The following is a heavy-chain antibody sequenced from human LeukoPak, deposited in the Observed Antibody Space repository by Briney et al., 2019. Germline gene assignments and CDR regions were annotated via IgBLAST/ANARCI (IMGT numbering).Heavy chain of an antibody. D-gene: IGHD5-12*01. V-gene: IGHV3-9*03. CDR3: ANDMGRMVATWDFDY. Sequence: GGSLRLSCAASGFTFDDYAMHWVRQAAGKGLEWVSGISWNSGSIGYADSVKGRFTISRDNAKNSLYLQMNSLRAEDMALYYCANDMGRMVATWDFDYWGQGTLVTVSS. CDR2: ISWNSGSI. J-gene: IGHJ4*02. CDR1: GFTFDDYA.